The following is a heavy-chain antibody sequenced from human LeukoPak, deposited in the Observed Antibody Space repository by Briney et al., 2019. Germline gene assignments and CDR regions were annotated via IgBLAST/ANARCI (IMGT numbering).Heavy chain of an antibody. V-gene: IGHV3-21*01. J-gene: IGHJ3*02. D-gene: IGHD5-12*01. Sequence: PGGFLRLSCAASGFTFSSYSMNWVRQAPGKGLEWVSSISSSSGYIYYADSVEGRFTISRDNAKNSLYLQMNSLRAEDTAVYYCARVGFIVATIYAFDIWGQGTMVTVSS. CDR2: ISSSSGYI. CDR3: ARVGFIVATIYAFDI. CDR1: GFTFSSYS.